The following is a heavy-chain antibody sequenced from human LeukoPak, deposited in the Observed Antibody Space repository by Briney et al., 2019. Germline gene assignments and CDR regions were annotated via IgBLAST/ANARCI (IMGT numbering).Heavy chain of an antibody. J-gene: IGHJ4*02. CDR1: GGSISNYH. V-gene: IGHV4-4*07. CDR3: ARRDISSGWSFDY. Sequence: SQTLSLTCTVSGGSISNYHWSWIRQPAGKGLEWIGQIHTSGSTNYNPPLKSRVTMSIDTTEDQVSLTIRSVTAADTAFYYCARRDISSGWSFDYWGQGTLVTVSS. D-gene: IGHD6-19*01. CDR2: IHTSGST.